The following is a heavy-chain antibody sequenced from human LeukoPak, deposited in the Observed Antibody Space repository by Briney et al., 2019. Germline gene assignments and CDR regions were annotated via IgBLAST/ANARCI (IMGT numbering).Heavy chain of an antibody. D-gene: IGHD7-27*01. CDR2: INPTSGDT. CDR3: ARGDGDGPARRAFDI. J-gene: IGHJ3*02. CDR1: GYTFTGYY. Sequence: ASVKVSCKASGYTFTGYYMHWVRQAPGQGLEWMGWINPTSGDTNYVQKFQGRVIMTRDTSISTAYVELSRVTSDDTAVYYCARGDGDGPARRAFDIWGQGTMVTVSS. V-gene: IGHV1-2*02.